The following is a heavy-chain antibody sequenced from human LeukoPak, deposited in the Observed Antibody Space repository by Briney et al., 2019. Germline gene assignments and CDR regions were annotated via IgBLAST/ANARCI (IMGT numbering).Heavy chain of an antibody. CDR3: ARDGPHGWNGFDY. CDR2: IYYSGST. D-gene: IGHD1-1*01. V-gene: IGHV4-59*01. J-gene: IGHJ4*02. Sequence: SETLSLTCTVSGGSISSYYWSWIRQPPGKGLEWIGYIYYSGSTNYNPSLKSRVTISVDTSKNQFSLKLSSVTAADTAVYYCARDGPHGWNGFDYWGQGTLVTVSS. CDR1: GGSISSYY.